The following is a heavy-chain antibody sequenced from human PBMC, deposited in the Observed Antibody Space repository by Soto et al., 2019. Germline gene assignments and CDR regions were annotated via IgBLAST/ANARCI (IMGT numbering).Heavy chain of an antibody. J-gene: IGHJ4*02. D-gene: IGHD2-8*01. CDR3: AHANGGRSPY. V-gene: IGHV2-5*02. Sequence: QITLKESGPTLVKPTQTLTLTCTFSGFSLPTDRVGVGWIRQPPGKALEWLAVIYWDDTKTYRPSLKSRLTITKDPSKTPGALTLTDVDPVDTGTFYCAHANGGRSPYWGQGTRVTVPS. CDR2: IYWDDTK. CDR1: GFSLPTDRVG.